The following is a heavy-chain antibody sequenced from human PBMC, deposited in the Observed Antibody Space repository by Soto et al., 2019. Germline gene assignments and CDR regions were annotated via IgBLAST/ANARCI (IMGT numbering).Heavy chain of an antibody. CDR1: GFIFSDYT. CDR2: IDNSGSYI. J-gene: IGHJ4*02. D-gene: IGHD1-1*01. V-gene: IGHV3-21*01. CDR3: VRGDDRDY. Sequence: EVQLVESGGGLVKPGGSLRLSCSVSGFIFSDYTMNWVRQAPGKGLEWVASIDNSGSYIFYAGPLKGRFTISRDNAKTALFMQLRGLRADDTAVYFCVRGDDRDYWGQGTLVAVSS.